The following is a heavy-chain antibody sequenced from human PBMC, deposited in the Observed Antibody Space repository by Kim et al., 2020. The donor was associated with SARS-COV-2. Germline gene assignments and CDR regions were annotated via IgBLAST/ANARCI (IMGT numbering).Heavy chain of an antibody. J-gene: IGHJ4*02. CDR3: TRSADPGIAAAGDY. V-gene: IGHV3-20*03. Sequence: YADAVKGRFTLSRDNAKNSLSLQMNSLRAEDSALYYCTRSADPGIAAAGDYWGQGTLVTVSS. D-gene: IGHD6-13*01.